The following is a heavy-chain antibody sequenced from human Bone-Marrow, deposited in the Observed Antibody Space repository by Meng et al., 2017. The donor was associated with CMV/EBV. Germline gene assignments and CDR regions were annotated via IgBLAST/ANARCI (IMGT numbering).Heavy chain of an antibody. V-gene: IGHV1-2*02. J-gene: IGHJ4*02. CDR1: GYTFTGYF. CDR2: INPNSGGT. D-gene: IGHD3-16*01. Sequence: ASVKVSCKASGYTFTGYFMHWVRQAPGQGLEWMGWINPNSGGTNYAQKFQGRVTITRNTSISTAYMELSSLRSEDTAVYYCARGRTLGDYWGQGTLVTVSS. CDR3: ARGRTLGDY.